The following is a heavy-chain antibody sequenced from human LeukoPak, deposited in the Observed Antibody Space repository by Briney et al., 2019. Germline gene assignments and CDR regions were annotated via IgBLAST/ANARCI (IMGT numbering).Heavy chain of an antibody. D-gene: IGHD3-22*01. V-gene: IGHV1-2*02. J-gene: IGHJ6*02. CDR3: ARVEYDSSGYYYYYGMDV. Sequence: ASVKVSCKASGYTFTGYYMHWVRQAPGQGLEWMGWINPNSGGTNYAQKFQGRVTMTRDTSISTAYMELSRLRSDDTAVYYCARVEYDSSGYYYYYGMDVWGQGTTVTVSS. CDR2: INPNSGGT. CDR1: GYTFTGYY.